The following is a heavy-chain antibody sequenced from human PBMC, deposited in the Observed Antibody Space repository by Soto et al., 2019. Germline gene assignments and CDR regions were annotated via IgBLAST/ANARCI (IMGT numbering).Heavy chain of an antibody. J-gene: IGHJ4*02. D-gene: IGHD3-22*01. Sequence: XXSLRLSCSASGFTFSSYAMHWVPQAPGKGLEYVSSISTNGGSTHYADSVKGRFTISRDNSKNTQYLQMSSLRADETAVYYCVKGEYYYDSSGYYPFDYWGQGTLVTVSS. CDR1: GFTFSSYA. CDR3: VKGEYYYDSSGYYPFDY. V-gene: IGHV3-64D*06. CDR2: ISTNGGST.